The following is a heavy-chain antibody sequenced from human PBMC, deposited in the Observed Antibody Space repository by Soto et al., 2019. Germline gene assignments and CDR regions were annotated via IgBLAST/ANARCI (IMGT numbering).Heavy chain of an antibody. V-gene: IGHV3-15*01. CDR2: IRSKTSGETR. CDR3: TVGDADHGSGEFDY. CDR1: GLRFESAW. D-gene: IGHD3-10*01. J-gene: IGHJ4*02. Sequence: EVQLVESGGGSVEPGGSLRLSCAASGLRFESAWMSWFRQAPGKGLEWIGLIRSKTSGETRDYAAPVKGRFSISRDDSSNTVYLQMNSLKTEDTDIYFCTVGDADHGSGEFDYWGQGTLVTVSS.